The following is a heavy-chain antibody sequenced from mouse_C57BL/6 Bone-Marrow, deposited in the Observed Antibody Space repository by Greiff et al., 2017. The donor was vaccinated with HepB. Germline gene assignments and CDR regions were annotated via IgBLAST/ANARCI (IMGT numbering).Heavy chain of an antibody. D-gene: IGHD1-1*01. Sequence: VKVVESGPELVKPGASVKISCKASGYAFSSSWMNWVKQRPGKGLEWIGRIYPGDGDTNYNGKFKGKATLTADKSSSTAYMQLSSLTSEDSAVYFCANYYYGSSYGFAYWGQGTLVTVSA. J-gene: IGHJ3*01. V-gene: IGHV1-82*01. CDR2: IYPGDGDT. CDR1: GYAFSSSW. CDR3: ANYYYGSSYGFAY.